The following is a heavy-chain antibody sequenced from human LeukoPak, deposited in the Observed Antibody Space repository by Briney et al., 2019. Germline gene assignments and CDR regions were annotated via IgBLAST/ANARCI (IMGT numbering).Heavy chain of an antibody. D-gene: IGHD4-17*01. CDR3: ARDPNGDYIGAFDM. CDR1: GFTFNAYA. V-gene: IGHV3-23*01. J-gene: IGHJ3*02. CDR2: IRGGGGSA. Sequence: WGSLRLSCTASGFTFNAYAMMWVRQAPGQGPEWVSAIRGGGGSAFYADSVKGRFTISRDNSKYTLFLQMNSLRSEDTAVYYCARDPNGDYIGAFDMWGPGTMVTVSS.